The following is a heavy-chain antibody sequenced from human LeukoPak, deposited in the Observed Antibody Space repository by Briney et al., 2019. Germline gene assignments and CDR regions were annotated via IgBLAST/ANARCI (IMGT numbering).Heavy chain of an antibody. CDR1: GGSISSSSYY. D-gene: IGHD2-15*01. J-gene: IGHJ3*02. CDR2: IYYSGST. Sequence: SETLSLTCTVSGGSISSSSYYWSWIRQPPGKGLEWIGYIYYSGSTNYNPSLKSRVTISVDTSKNQFSLKLSSVTAADAAVYYCARSDRKRGGAFDIWGQGTMVTVSS. CDR3: ARSDRKRGGAFDI. V-gene: IGHV4-61*01.